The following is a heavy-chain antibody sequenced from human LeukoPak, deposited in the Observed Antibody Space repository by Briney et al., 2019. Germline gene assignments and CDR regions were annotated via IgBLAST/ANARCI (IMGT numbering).Heavy chain of an antibody. D-gene: IGHD6-13*01. J-gene: IGHJ4*02. CDR1: GFTFDDYG. V-gene: IGHV3-20*04. Sequence: RTGGSLRLSCAASGFTFDDYGMSWVRQAPGKGLEWVSGINWNGGSTGYADSVKGRFTISRDNAKNSLYLQMNSLGAEDTALYYCARTGIAAAGPFDYWGQGTLVTVSS. CDR3: ARTGIAAAGPFDY. CDR2: INWNGGST.